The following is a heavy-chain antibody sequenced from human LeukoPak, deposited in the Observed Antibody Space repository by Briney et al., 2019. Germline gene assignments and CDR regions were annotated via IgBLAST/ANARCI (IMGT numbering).Heavy chain of an antibody. Sequence: SETLSLTCTVSGASISSSPYYWGWIRQSPGTGLEWIGSIYYSGSTYYNPSLKSRVTISVDTSKNQFSLKLSSVTAADTAVYYCARVRVYYYMDVWGKGTAVTVSS. V-gene: IGHV4-39*07. J-gene: IGHJ6*03. CDR1: GASISSSPYY. CDR2: IYYSGST. CDR3: ARVRVYYYMDV. D-gene: IGHD6-13*01.